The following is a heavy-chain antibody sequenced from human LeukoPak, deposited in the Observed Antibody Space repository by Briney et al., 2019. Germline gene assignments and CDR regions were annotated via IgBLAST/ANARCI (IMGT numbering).Heavy chain of an antibody. CDR2: INQDGSEK. J-gene: IGHJ3*02. V-gene: IGHV3-7*01. D-gene: IGHD3-22*01. Sequence: GGSLRLSCAASGFSFSTYWMSWVRQAPGPGKGLEWVANINQDGSEKYYVDSVKGRFTIARDNAKNSLYLQMNSLRAEDTAVYYCARDRLLWTSYDSSGYNDAFDIWGQGTMVTVSS. CDR1: GFSFSTYW. CDR3: ARDRLLWTSYDSSGYNDAFDI.